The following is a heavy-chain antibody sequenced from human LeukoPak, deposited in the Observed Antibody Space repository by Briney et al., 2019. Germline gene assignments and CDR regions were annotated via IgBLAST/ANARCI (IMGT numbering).Heavy chain of an antibody. CDR2: IYYSGST. V-gene: IGHV4-59*08. CDR1: GVSISSYY. J-gene: IGHJ3*01. Sequence: SETLSLTCTVSGVSISSYYWSWIRQPPGKGLEWIGYIYYSGSTNYNPSLKSRVTISLDTSKNRFSLKLSSVTAADTAVYYCARHDGSSWYYAFDVWGQGTMVTVSS. D-gene: IGHD6-13*01. CDR3: ARHDGSSWYYAFDV.